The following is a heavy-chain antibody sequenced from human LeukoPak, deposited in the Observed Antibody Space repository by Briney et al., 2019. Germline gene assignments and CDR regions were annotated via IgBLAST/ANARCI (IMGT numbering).Heavy chain of an antibody. CDR3: AKDSVRYFDWLGPEGYYFDY. J-gene: IGHJ4*02. Sequence: GGSLRLSCAASGFTFSSYAMSWVRQAPGKGLEWVSAISSSGGSTYYADSVKGRFTISRDNSKNTLFLQMNSLRDEDMAVYYCAKDSVRYFDWLGPEGYYFDYWGQGTLVTVSS. V-gene: IGHV3-23*01. CDR1: GFTFSSYA. CDR2: ISSSGGST. D-gene: IGHD3-9*01.